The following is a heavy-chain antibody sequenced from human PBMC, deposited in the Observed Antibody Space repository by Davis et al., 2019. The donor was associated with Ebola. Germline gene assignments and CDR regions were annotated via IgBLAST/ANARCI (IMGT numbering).Heavy chain of an antibody. Sequence: GGSLRLSCAASGFTFVNYAMSWVRQTPGKGLEWVSSISGSGNYIYYADSMKGRFTISRDNAENSLYLQMTSLRAEDTAVYYCASWVVTDAFDIWGQGTLVTVSS. CDR1: GFTFVNYA. CDR3: ASWVVTDAFDI. J-gene: IGHJ3*02. CDR2: ISGSGNYI. D-gene: IGHD2-21*02. V-gene: IGHV3-21*01.